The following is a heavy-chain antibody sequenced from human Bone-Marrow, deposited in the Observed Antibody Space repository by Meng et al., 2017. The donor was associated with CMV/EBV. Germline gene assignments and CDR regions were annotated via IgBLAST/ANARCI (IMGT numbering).Heavy chain of an antibody. Sequence: GESLKISCAASGFTFTTYWMHWARQAPGKGLVWVSRINTDGSSATYADSVKGRFTISRDNVKNTLYLQMNSLRADDTAVYYCARSKVTHDYWGQGTLVNVSS. CDR1: GFTFTTYW. V-gene: IGHV3-74*01. CDR2: INTDGSSA. CDR3: ARSKVTHDY. D-gene: IGHD4-11*01. J-gene: IGHJ4*02.